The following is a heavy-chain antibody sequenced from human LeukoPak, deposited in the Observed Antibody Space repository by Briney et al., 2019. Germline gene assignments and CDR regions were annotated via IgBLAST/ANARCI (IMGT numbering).Heavy chain of an antibody. CDR3: ARDLTVRGAIITRFDY. CDR1: GYTFTSCG. D-gene: IGHD3-10*01. V-gene: IGHV1-18*01. J-gene: IGHJ4*02. CDR2: ISAYNGNT. Sequence: ASVKVSCKASGYTFTSCGISWVRQAPGQGLEWMGWISAYNGNTNYAQKPQRRVTMTTDTSTSTAYMELRSLRSDDTAVYYCARDLTVRGAIITRFDYWGQGTLVTVSS.